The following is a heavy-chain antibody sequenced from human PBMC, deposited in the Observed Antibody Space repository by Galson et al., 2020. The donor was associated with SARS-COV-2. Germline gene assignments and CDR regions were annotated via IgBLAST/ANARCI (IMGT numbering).Heavy chain of an antibody. CDR1: GDSISRTTYY. D-gene: IGHD3-10*01. CDR3: AIDHMKIRRDRYFYYGLDG. CDR2: IYHSGST. Sequence: ASETLSLTCSVSGDSISRTTYYWTWIRQSPGKGLEWIGTIYHSGSTYYNPSLKRRVTISVDTSKNQFSLGLRSVTVADTAVYFCAIDHMKIRRDRYFYYGLDGWGEGATVSVSS. V-gene: IGHV4-39*07. J-gene: IGHJ6*02.